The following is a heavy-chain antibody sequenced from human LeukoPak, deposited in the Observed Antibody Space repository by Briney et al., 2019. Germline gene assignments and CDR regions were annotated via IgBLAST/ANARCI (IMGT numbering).Heavy chain of an antibody. V-gene: IGHV3-48*01. D-gene: IGHD6-13*01. J-gene: IGHJ4*02. CDR3: ARDLYSSSWYPTPDY. CDR1: GFTFSSYS. CDR2: ISSSSSTI. Sequence: GGSLRLSCAASGFTFSSYSMNWVRQAPGKGLEWVSYISSSSSTIYYADSVKGRFTISRDNAKNSLYLQMNSLRAEDTAVYYCARDLYSSSWYPTPDYWGQGNLVTVSS.